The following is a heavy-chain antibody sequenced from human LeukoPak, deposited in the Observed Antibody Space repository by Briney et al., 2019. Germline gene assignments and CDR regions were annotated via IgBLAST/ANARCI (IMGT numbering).Heavy chain of an antibody. V-gene: IGHV4-59*01. CDR3: AREQFQLPSGSFDI. Sequence: SETLSLTCTVSGGPLNSYCWSWIRQPPGKGLEWIGYIYYSGSTNYNPSLKSRLTISVDTSKNQFSLRLRSVTAADTAVYYCAREQFQLPSGSFDIWGQGTTVTVSS. D-gene: IGHD2-2*01. CDR2: IYYSGST. J-gene: IGHJ3*02. CDR1: GGPLNSYC.